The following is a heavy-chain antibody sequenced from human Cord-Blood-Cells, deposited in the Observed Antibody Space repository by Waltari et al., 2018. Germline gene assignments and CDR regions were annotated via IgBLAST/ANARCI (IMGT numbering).Heavy chain of an antibody. J-gene: IGHJ6*02. V-gene: IGHV1-2*02. CDR2: INPNSGCT. CDR3: ARDAARAYGMDV. Sequence: QVQLVQSGAEVKKPGASVKVSCKASGYTFTGYYMHWVRQAPGQGLEWMGWINPNSGCTNYAQDVQVRVTMTRDSSISTAYMELSRLRSDDTAVYYCARDAARAYGMDVWGQGTTVTVSS. CDR1: GYTFTGYY. D-gene: IGHD5-18*01.